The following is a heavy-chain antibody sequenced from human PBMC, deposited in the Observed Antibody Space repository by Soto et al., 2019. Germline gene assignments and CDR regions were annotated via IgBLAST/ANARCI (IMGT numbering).Heavy chain of an antibody. D-gene: IGHD2-2*01. CDR2: ISSSSSTI. CDR1: GFTLSSYS. J-gene: IGHJ6*03. CDR3: ARDHIVVVPAAMLDYYYYMDV. V-gene: IGHV3-48*01. Sequence: GGSLRLSCAAAGFTLSSYSMNWVRQAPGKGLEWVSYISSSSSTIYYADSVKGRFTISRDNAKNSLYLQMNSLRAEDTAVYYCARDHIVVVPAAMLDYYYYMDVWGKGTTVTVSS.